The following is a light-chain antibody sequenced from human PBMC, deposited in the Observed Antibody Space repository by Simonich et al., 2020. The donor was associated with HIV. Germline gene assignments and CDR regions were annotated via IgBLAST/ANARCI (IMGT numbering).Light chain of an antibody. Sequence: EIVLTQSPATLSLSPGETATLSCRASQSVSSYLALYQQKPGQAPRLLIYDASNRATGIPARFSGSGSGTDFTLTISSLEPEDFAVYYCQQRSNWPITFGQGTRLEIK. CDR2: DAS. CDR3: QQRSNWPIT. CDR1: QSVSSY. V-gene: IGKV3-11*01. J-gene: IGKJ5*01.